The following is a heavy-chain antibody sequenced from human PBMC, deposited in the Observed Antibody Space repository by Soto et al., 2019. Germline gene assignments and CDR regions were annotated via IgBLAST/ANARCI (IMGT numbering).Heavy chain of an antibody. J-gene: IGHJ5*02. D-gene: IGHD2-2*01. V-gene: IGHV4-30-4*01. CDR1: VGSISSGDYY. CDR2: IYYSGST. Sequence: SETLSLTCTVSVGSISSGDYYWSWIRQPPGKGLEWIGYIYYSGSTYYNPSLKSRVTISVDTSKNQFSLKLSSVTAADTAVYYCARGCEYCSSTSCYGGWFDPWGQGTLVTVSS. CDR3: ARGCEYCSSTSCYGGWFDP.